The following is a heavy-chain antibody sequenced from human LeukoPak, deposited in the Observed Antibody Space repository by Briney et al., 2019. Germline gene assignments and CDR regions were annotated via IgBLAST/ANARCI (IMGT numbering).Heavy chain of an antibody. CDR3: ARLNDWGFAYY. J-gene: IGHJ4*02. D-gene: IGHD1-1*01. V-gene: IGHV4-59*01. CDR2: IYYSGST. CDR1: GGSISSYY. Sequence: SETLSLTCTVSGGSISSYYWSWIRQPPGKGLEWIGYIYYSGSTNYNPSLKSRVTISVDTSKNQFSLKLSSVTAADTAVYYCARLNDWGFAYYWGQGTLVTVSS.